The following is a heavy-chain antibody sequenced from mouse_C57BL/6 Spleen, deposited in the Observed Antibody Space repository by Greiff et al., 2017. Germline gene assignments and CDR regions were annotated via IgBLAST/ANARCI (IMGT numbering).Heavy chain of an antibody. J-gene: IGHJ1*03. Sequence: QVQLQQPGAELVRPGSSVKLSCKASGYTFTSYWLPWVKQRPIQGLEWIGNIAPSDSDTHYNQKFKDKATLTVEKSSSTAYMQLSSLTSEDSAVYYCAREDYYGLARGYFDVWGTGTTVTVSS. CDR1: GYTFTSYW. CDR2: IAPSDSDT. CDR3: AREDYYGLARGYFDV. D-gene: IGHD1-2*01. V-gene: IGHV1-52*01.